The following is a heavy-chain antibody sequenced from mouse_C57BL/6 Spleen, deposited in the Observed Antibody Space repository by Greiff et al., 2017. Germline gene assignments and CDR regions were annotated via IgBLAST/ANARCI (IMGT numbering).Heavy chain of an antibody. CDR1: GYTFTSYW. J-gene: IGHJ1*03. V-gene: IGHV1-50*01. CDR2: IDPSDSYT. Sequence: QVQLQQPGAELVKPGASVKLSCKASGYTFTSYWMQWVKQRPGQGLEWIGEIDPSDSYTNYNQKFKGKATLTVDTASSTAYMQLSSLTSEDSAVYYCAREGVTTVVATDWYFDVWGTGTTVTVSS. D-gene: IGHD1-1*01. CDR3: AREGVTTVVATDWYFDV.